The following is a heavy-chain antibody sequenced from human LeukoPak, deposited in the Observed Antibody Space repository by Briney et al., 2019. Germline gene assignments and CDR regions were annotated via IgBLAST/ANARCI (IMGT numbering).Heavy chain of an antibody. CDR2: ISGSGGST. Sequence: GGSLRLSCAASGFTFSSYAMSWVRQAPGKGLEWVSAISGSGGSTYYADSVKGRFTISRGNSKNTLYLQMNSLRAEDTAVYYCAKDHPRITIFGVVIAPDVWGQGTTVTVSS. J-gene: IGHJ6*02. CDR1: GFTFSSYA. D-gene: IGHD3-3*01. CDR3: AKDHPRITIFGVVIAPDV. V-gene: IGHV3-23*01.